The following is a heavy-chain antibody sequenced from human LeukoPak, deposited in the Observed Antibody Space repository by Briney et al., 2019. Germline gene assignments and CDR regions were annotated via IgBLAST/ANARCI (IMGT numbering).Heavy chain of an antibody. CDR1: DDSISSVSYC. V-gene: IGHV4-61*02. Sequence: SETLSLTCTVSDDSISSVSYCWSWIRQPAGKGLGWIGRNYTMGSTNYNPSLKRRVTISVDTSKNQFSLELYSVTAADTAVYYCARVSSGSLTSHPYFDYWGQGTLVTVSS. CDR2: NYTMGST. J-gene: IGHJ4*02. D-gene: IGHD6-19*01. CDR3: ARVSSGSLTSHPYFDY.